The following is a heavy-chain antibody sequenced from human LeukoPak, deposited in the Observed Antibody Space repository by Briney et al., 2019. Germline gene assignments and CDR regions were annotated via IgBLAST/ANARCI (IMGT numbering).Heavy chain of an antibody. CDR2: IIPIFGTA. Sequence: ASVKVSCKASGGTFSSYAISWVRQAPGQGLEWMGGIIPIFGTANYAQKFQGRVTITADESTSTAYMELSSLRSEDTAVYYCARGDIAAAGTSTPADYWGQGTLVTVSS. CDR1: GGTFSSYA. CDR3: ARGDIAAAGTSTPADY. D-gene: IGHD6-13*01. V-gene: IGHV1-69*01. J-gene: IGHJ4*02.